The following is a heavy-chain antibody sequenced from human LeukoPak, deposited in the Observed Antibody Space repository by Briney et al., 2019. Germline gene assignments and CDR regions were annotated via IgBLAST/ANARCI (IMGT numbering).Heavy chain of an antibody. CDR3: AKVARGYSYGYPDY. CDR2: ISDDGSNK. CDR1: GFTVRTYA. Sequence: PGGSLRLSCAASGFTVRTYAMNWVRQAPGKGLEWVSVISDDGSNKYYAESVKGQFTISRDNSKNTLYLQMNSLRAEDTAVYYCAKVARGYSYGYPDYWGQGTLVTVSS. D-gene: IGHD5-18*01. J-gene: IGHJ4*02. V-gene: IGHV3-30*04.